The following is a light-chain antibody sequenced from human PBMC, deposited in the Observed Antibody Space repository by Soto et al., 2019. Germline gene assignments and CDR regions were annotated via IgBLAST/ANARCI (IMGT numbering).Light chain of an antibody. CDR2: HDS. CDR3: QTWVSSADVI. J-gene: IGLJ2*01. CDR1: RLGDKY. Sequence: SYELTQPPSVSVSPGQTASIPCSGDRLGDKYACWYQQKPGQSPVLVIYHDSKRPSGIPERFSGSNSGNTATLTISGAQAMXEXXXYCQTWVSSADVIFGGGTKVTVL. V-gene: IGLV3-1*01.